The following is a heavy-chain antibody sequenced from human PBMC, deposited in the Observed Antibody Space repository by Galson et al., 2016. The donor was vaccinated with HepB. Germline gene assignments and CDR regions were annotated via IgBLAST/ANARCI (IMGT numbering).Heavy chain of an antibody. Sequence: SVKVSCKASGYDFINYAISWVRQAPGQGLEWMGWISGYHGSKNYAQKVQGRVTMTTDSSTSTAYMELRSLRSDDTAVYYCARDVGYSAENYYYYGMDVWGQGTTVTVSS. D-gene: IGHD2-15*01. CDR1: GYDFINYA. J-gene: IGHJ6*02. CDR2: ISGYHGSK. CDR3: ARDVGYSAENYYYYGMDV. V-gene: IGHV1-18*01.